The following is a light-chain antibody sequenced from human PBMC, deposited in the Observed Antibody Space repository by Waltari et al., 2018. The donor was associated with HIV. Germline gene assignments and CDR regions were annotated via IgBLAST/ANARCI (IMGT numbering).Light chain of an antibody. Sequence: DIQMTQSPSSLSASLGDRVTITFRASQAIHGFLNWYQQQPGKPPRLLIYAASRLPSGVPSRVSGGGSGTDFTLTITNLQPEEFATYYCLQTDTTPLTFGPGTKVEIK. V-gene: IGKV1-39*01. CDR3: LQTDTTPLT. CDR1: QAIHGF. CDR2: AAS. J-gene: IGKJ3*01.